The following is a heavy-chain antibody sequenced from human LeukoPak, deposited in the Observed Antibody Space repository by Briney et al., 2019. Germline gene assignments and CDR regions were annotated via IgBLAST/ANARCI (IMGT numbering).Heavy chain of an antibody. CDR3: ARDGGYTGGWTYGAGDF. CDR2: ISNDGSDK. J-gene: IGHJ4*02. CDR1: GFTFRAYV. D-gene: IGHD2-8*02. V-gene: IGHV3-30*04. Sequence: SLRLSCAASGFTFRAYVMHWVRQAPGKGLECVAVISNDGSDKYYADSVKGRYSISRDNSKNTLYLQMSSLRTEDTAVYYCARDGGYTGGWTYGAGDFWGQGTLVTVSS.